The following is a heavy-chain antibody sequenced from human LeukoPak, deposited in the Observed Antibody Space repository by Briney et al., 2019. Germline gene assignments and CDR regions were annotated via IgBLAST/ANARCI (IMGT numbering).Heavy chain of an antibody. D-gene: IGHD6-13*01. CDR3: ARVPRIAAAGYYYYYYMDV. J-gene: IGHJ6*03. V-gene: IGHV4-39*01. CDR2: IYYSGST. CDR1: GGSISSISYY. Sequence: SETLSLTCTVSGGSISSISYYWGWIRQPPGKGLEWIGSIYYSGSTYYNPSLKSRVTISVDTSKNQFSLKLSSVTAADTAVYYCARVPRIAAAGYYYYYYMDVWGKGTTVTISS.